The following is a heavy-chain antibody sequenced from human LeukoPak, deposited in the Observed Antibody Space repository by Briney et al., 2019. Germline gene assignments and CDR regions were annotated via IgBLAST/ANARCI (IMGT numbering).Heavy chain of an antibody. V-gene: IGHV3-7*03. Sequence: GGSLRLSCAASGFTFSSYWMSWVRQAPGKGLEWVANIKQDGSEKYYVDSVKGRFTISRDNSKNSLYLQMNSLRAENTALYYCAKEIRIAAAGGPFDYWGQGTLVTVSS. CDR3: AKEIRIAAAGGPFDY. CDR2: IKQDGSEK. D-gene: IGHD6-13*01. J-gene: IGHJ4*02. CDR1: GFTFSSYW.